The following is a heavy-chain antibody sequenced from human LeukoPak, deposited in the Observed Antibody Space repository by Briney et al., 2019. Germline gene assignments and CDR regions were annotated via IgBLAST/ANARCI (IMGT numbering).Heavy chain of an antibody. CDR3: GRDYYYYGTSAPYNFGIDV. CDR1: GYTLTKYG. D-gene: IGHD3-10*01. J-gene: IGHJ6*02. Sequence: GASVKVSCEASGYTLTKYGISWVRQAPGQGPEWMEWISGYNGNTNYAQKFQGRVTMTTDTSTSTAYMELRDLKSDDTAVYYCGRDYYYYGTSAPYNFGIDVWGQGTTVTVSS. V-gene: IGHV1-18*04. CDR2: ISGYNGNT.